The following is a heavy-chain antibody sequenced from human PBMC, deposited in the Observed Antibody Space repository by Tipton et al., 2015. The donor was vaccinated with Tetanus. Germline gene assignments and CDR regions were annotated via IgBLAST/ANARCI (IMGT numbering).Heavy chain of an antibody. CDR2: INEDGSEI. D-gene: IGHD6-25*01. J-gene: IGHJ4*02. V-gene: IGHV3-7*01. CDR1: GLTFSDSW. Sequence: AVSGLTFSDSWMTWVRQAPGRGLEWVANINEDGSEIDYVDSVKGRFTISRDNAKNSVYLQMSSLRGDDTAVYYCASGSTLDYWGQGALVSVSS. CDR3: ASGSTLDY.